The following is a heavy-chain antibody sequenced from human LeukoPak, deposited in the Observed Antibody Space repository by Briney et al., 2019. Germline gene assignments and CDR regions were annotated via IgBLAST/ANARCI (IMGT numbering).Heavy chain of an antibody. Sequence: SEPLSLTCAVCGRPFSGYFWLWIRQPPGKGLEWVGEIIHSGVTNYNPSLKSRVTTSVDTSKNQFSLKLSSEPAGDTAVYSCARRPLRDYGDPPLTFDYWGQGILVIVSS. CDR2: IIHSGVT. V-gene: IGHV4-34*12. CDR3: ARRPLRDYGDPPLTFDY. D-gene: IGHD4-17*01. J-gene: IGHJ4*02. CDR1: GRPFSGYF.